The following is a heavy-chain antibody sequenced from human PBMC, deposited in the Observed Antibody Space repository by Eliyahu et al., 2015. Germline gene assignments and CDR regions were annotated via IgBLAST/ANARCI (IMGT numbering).Heavy chain of an antibody. Sequence: EVQLVESGGNLVQPGGSLSLSCATSGFTVSSNPMSWGRPAPGEGVEWVSVIYSGGSRHYADSVKGRFTISRDNSKNTLFLHMTSLRPEDTAVYYCARAVDTSGYYERLDFWGQGTLVTVSS. CDR3: ARAVDTSGYYERLDF. V-gene: IGHV3-66*02. J-gene: IGHJ4*02. CDR1: GFTVSSNP. CDR2: IYSGGSR. D-gene: IGHD3-22*01.